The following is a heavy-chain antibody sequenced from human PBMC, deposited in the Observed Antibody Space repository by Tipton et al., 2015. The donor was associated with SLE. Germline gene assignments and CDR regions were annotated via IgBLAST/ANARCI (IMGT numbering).Heavy chain of an antibody. D-gene: IGHD6-19*01. CDR2: IDSGGSR. Sequence: SLRLSCAASGFTFSSYSMNWVRQAPGKGLEWVSVIDSGGSRYYADSVKGRFTISRDTSKNTVHLQLNSLRAEDTAVYYCARASRRGYGGYSSGWTMDVWGQGTTVTVS. J-gene: IGHJ6*02. CDR3: ARASRRGYGGYSSGWTMDV. CDR1: GFTFSSYS. V-gene: IGHV3-53*05.